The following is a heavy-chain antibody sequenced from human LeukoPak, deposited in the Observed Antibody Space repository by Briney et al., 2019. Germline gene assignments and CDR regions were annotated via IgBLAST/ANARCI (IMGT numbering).Heavy chain of an antibody. Sequence: GGSLRLSCAVSGITLNNYGMTWVRQAPGRGLEWVAGISDSGGTTKYADSVKGRFTITRDNPKNTLYLQMNSLRAEDTAVYFCAKRGVVIRVILVGFHKEASYFESWGQGALVTVSS. J-gene: IGHJ4*02. CDR3: AKRGVVIRVILVGFHKEASYFES. CDR2: ISDSGGTT. V-gene: IGHV3-23*01. CDR1: GITLNNYG. D-gene: IGHD3/OR15-3a*01.